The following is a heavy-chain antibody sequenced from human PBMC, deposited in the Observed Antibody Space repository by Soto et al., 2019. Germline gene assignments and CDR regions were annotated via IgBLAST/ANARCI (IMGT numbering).Heavy chain of an antibody. CDR1: GFTFSSYA. CDR2: IGGSGGGT. J-gene: IGHJ4*02. CDR3: ARDWNGDKYFDF. Sequence: PGGSLRLSCAASGFTFSSYAMTWVRQAPGKGLWWVSVIGGSGGGTYYADSVKGRFTISRDTSKSTVYLQMNSLRAEDTAVYYCARDWNGDKYFDFWDQGSLVTVYS. D-gene: IGHD4-17*01. V-gene: IGHV3-23*01.